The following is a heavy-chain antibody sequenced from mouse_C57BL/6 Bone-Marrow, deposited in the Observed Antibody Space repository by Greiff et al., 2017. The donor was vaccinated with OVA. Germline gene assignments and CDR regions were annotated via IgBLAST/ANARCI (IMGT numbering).Heavy chain of an antibody. J-gene: IGHJ2*01. CDR2: IHPNSGST. CDR3: ARSFYGSSPYYFDY. Sequence: VQLQQSGPELVKPGASVKLSCKASGYTFTSYWMHWVKQRPGQGLEWIGMIHPNSGSTNYNEKFKSKATLTVDKSSSTAYMQLSSLTSEDSAVYYCARSFYGSSPYYFDYWGQGTTLTVSS. V-gene: IGHV1-64*01. CDR1: GYTFTSYW. D-gene: IGHD1-1*01.